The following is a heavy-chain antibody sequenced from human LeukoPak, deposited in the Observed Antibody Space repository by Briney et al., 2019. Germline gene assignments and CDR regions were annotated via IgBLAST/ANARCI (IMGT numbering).Heavy chain of an antibody. D-gene: IGHD4-17*01. V-gene: IGHV4-4*07. J-gene: IGHJ4*02. CDR2: ISTSGSS. Sequence: SETLSLTCSVSGDSISSYYWSWIRQPAGKGLEWIGRISTSGSSNFNPSLKSRVTMSLDTSKNQFSLNLSSVTAADTAVYYCARDAVTRYLDYWGQGTLVSVSS. CDR1: GDSISSYY. CDR3: ARDAVTRYLDY.